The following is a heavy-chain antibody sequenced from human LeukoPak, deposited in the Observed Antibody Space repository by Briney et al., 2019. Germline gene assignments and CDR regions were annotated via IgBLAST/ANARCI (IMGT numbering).Heavy chain of an antibody. CDR3: ARRILAVAGTVDY. CDR1: GGSISSSSYY. V-gene: IGHV4-39*01. Sequence: PSETLSLTCTVSGGSISSSSYYWGWIRQPRGKGLEWIGSIYYSGSTYYNPSLKSRVTISVDTSKNQFSLKLSSVTAADTAVYYCARRILAVAGTVDYWGQGTLVTVSS. D-gene: IGHD6-19*01. CDR2: IYYSGST. J-gene: IGHJ4*02.